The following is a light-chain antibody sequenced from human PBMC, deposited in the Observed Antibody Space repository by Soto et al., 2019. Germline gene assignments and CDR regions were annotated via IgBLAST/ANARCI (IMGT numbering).Light chain of an antibody. J-gene: IGLJ1*01. CDR3: YSYRGYYTRV. CDR1: SSDVGGYNF. Sequence: QSVLTQPASVSGSPGQSITISCTGTSSDVGGYNFVSWYQQHPGRAPKLLIYEVSRQPSGVSNRFSGSKSGDTASLTISGLQAEDDADYYCYSYRGYYTRVFGTGTKVTVL. V-gene: IGLV2-14*01. CDR2: EVS.